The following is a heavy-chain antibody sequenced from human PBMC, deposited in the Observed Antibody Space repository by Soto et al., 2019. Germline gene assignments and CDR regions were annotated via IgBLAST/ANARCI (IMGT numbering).Heavy chain of an antibody. CDR3: AKLAPSSIAAPNAFDI. J-gene: IGHJ3*02. CDR1: GFTFTSYA. D-gene: IGHD6-6*01. Sequence: GGSLRLSCAASGFTFTSYAMHWVRQAPGEGLEWVAVISYDGSNKYYADSVKGRFTISRDNSKNTLYLQMNSLRAEDTAVYYCAKLAPSSIAAPNAFDIWGQGTMVTVSS. V-gene: IGHV3-30-3*02. CDR2: ISYDGSNK.